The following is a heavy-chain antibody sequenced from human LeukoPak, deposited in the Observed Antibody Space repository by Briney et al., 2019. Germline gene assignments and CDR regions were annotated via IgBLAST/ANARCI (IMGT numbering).Heavy chain of an antibody. CDR2: ISYDGSNK. CDR3: AKSVLTIDYYYYGMDV. J-gene: IGHJ6*02. V-gene: IGHV3-30*18. D-gene: IGHD1-14*01. CDR1: GFTFSSYG. Sequence: PGGSLRLSCAASGFTFSSYGMHWVRQAPGKGLEWVAVISYDGSNKYYADSVKGRFTISRDNSKNTLYLQMNSLRAEDTAVYYCAKSVLTIDYYYYGMDVWGQGTTVTVSS.